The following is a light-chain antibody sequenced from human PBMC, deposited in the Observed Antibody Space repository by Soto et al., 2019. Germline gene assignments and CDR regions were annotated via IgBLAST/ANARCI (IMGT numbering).Light chain of an antibody. J-gene: IGKJ4*02. V-gene: IGKV3-15*01. Sequence: DRGMTQSPATLSVSPGERATLSCRAIQSVGINLAWFKQEPGQAPRLLIYGASTRATGIPARFSGSWSGTEFTRTISSLQSEDFAVDYCQQYDKWPLTVGGGTTVDIK. CDR3: QQYDKWPLT. CDR2: GAS. CDR1: QSVGIN.